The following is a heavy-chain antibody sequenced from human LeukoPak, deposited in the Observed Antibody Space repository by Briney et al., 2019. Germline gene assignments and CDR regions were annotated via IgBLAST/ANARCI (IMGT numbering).Heavy chain of an antibody. V-gene: IGHV4-38-2*02. CDR1: GYSITSAYY. D-gene: IGHD3-22*01. CDR2: FFLKGST. Sequence: SETLSLTCTVSGYSITSAYYWGWIRQPPGKGLEWIGSFFLKGSTYYNPSLKSRVTIPVDTSKNQFSLTLSSVTAADTAVYYCARDRGSYYDSSGSLAYYFDYWGQGTLVTVSS. J-gene: IGHJ4*02. CDR3: ARDRGSYYDSSGSLAYYFDY.